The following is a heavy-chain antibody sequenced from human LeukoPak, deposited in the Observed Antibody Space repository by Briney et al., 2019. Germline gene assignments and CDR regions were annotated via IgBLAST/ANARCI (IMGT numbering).Heavy chain of an antibody. Sequence: ASVTVSCKASGYTFTGYYIHWVRQAPGQGLEWMGWINPNSGGTNYAQKFQGRVTMTRDTSISTAFMELSRLRSDDTAVYYCARDLSITMVRAPFYWGPGTPVTVSS. D-gene: IGHD3-10*01. CDR1: GYTFTGYY. CDR2: INPNSGGT. J-gene: IGHJ4*02. CDR3: ARDLSITMVRAPFY. V-gene: IGHV1-2*02.